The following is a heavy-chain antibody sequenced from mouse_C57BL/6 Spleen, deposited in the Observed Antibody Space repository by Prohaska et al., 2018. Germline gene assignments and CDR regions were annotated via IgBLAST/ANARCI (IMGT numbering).Heavy chain of an antibody. CDR1: GFNIKDDY. V-gene: IGHV14-4*01. J-gene: IGHJ1*03. CDR2: IDPENGDT. CDR3: TTRDWDWYFDV. Sequence: GAELVRPGASVKLSCTASGFNIKDDYMHWVKQRPEQGLEWIGWIDPENGDTEYASKFQGKATITADTSSNTAYLQLSSLTSEDTAVYYCTTRDWDWYFDVWGTGTTVTVSS. D-gene: IGHD4-1*01.